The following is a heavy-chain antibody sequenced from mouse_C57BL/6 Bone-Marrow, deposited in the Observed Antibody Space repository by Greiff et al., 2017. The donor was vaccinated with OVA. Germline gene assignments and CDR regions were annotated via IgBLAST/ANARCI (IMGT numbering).Heavy chain of an antibody. J-gene: IGHJ4*01. Sequence: VKLMESGPELVKPGASVKISCKASGYAFSSSWMNWVKQRPGKGLEWIGRIYPGDGDTNYNGKFKGKATLTADKSSSTAYMQLSSLTSEDSAVYFGARSLLYYGNYVDAMDYWGQGTSVTVSS. CDR1: GYAFSSSW. V-gene: IGHV1-82*01. D-gene: IGHD2-1*01. CDR2: IYPGDGDT. CDR3: ARSLLYYGNYVDAMDY.